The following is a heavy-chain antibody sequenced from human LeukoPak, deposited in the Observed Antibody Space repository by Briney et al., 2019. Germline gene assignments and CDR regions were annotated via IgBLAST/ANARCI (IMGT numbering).Heavy chain of an antibody. CDR2: VYFDGSDT. D-gene: IGHD1-7*01. Sequence: GESLQISCQASGDTFSDTYIAWVRQMAGKGLEWMGIVYFDGSDTRYSPSFQGQVTISVDQSISRAYLQWTSLKTSDTAMYYGARFLHGNSLDYWGQGTLITVSS. V-gene: IGHV5-51*01. CDR1: GDTFSDTY. J-gene: IGHJ4*02. CDR3: ARFLHGNSLDY.